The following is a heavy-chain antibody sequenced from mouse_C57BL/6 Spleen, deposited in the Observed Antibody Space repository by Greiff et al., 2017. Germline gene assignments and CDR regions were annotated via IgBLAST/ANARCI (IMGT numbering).Heavy chain of an antibody. CDR3: TEGEYYGSSYGY. V-gene: IGHV1-26*01. CDR1: GYTFTDYY. Sequence: EVQLQPSGPELVQPGASVKISCKAPGYTFTDYYMNWVKQSHGKSLEWIGDFTPNNGGPSSNQKVKGKATLTRDKSPSTAYIELLSRTSEDSAVYYCTEGEYYGSSYGYWGQGTTRTVSS. D-gene: IGHD1-1*01. J-gene: IGHJ2*01. CDR2: FTPNNGGP.